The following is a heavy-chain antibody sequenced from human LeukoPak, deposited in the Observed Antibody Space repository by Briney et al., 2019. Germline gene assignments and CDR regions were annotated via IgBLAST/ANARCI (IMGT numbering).Heavy chain of an antibody. J-gene: IGHJ4*02. CDR2: ISYGGSDK. CDR1: GFTFSYYT. D-gene: IGHD3-16*01. CDR3: ARGGYWGTAELVDY. V-gene: IGHV3-30*04. Sequence: GGSLRLSCAASGFTFSYYTIHWVRQAPGKGLEWVAVISYGGSDKNYADSVKGRFTISRDNSKNTLYLHMNSLRAEDSAVYYCARGGYWGTAELVDYWGQGTLVTVSS.